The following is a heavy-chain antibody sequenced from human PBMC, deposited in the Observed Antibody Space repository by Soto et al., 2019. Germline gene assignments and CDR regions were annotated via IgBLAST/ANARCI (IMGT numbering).Heavy chain of an antibody. V-gene: IGHV5-10-1*01. J-gene: IGHJ4*02. Sequence: PGESLKISCQGSGYSFTSYWVTWVRQMPGRGLEWVARIDPSDSSTNYSPSFRDHVTISADRSISTAYLQWRSLQASDTAIYYCARGVKMATPHRHYFDYSGQAALVTVSS. CDR3: ARGVKMATPHRHYFDY. CDR1: GYSFTSYW. CDR2: IDPSDSST. D-gene: IGHD5-12*01.